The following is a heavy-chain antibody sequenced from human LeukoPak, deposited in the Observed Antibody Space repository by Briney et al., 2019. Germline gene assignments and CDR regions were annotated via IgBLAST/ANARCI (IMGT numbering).Heavy chain of an antibody. CDR2: ISGSGGST. J-gene: IGHJ4*02. CDR1: GFTFSSYA. V-gene: IGHV3-23*01. Sequence: GGSLRLSCAASGFTFSSYAMSWVRQAPGKGLEWVSAISGSGGSTYYADSVKGRFTISRDNSKNTLYLQMNSLRAEDTAVYYCAKDGGIHGQVGATTGDYWGQGTLVTVSS. D-gene: IGHD1-26*01. CDR3: AKDGGIHGQVGATTGDY.